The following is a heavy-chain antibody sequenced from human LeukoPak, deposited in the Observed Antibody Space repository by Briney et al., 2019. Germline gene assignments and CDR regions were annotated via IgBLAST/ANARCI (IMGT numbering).Heavy chain of an antibody. V-gene: IGHV3-23*01. CDR2: ISPSGDAS. J-gene: IGHJ6*04. Sequence: GGSRRLSCAASGVTLGRYAVNWARQAPGGGLEWVSYISPSGDASVYAESVKGRFTISRDNSKNMVSLHLDSLRAEDTAKYYCVRKVYYYMDVWGNGTTVTVSS. D-gene: IGHD3-10*01. CDR1: GVTLGRYA. CDR3: VRKVYYYMDV.